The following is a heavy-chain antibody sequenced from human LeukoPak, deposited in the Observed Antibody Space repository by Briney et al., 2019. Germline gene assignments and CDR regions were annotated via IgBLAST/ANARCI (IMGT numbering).Heavy chain of an antibody. V-gene: IGHV3-23*01. D-gene: IGHD2-8*01. J-gene: IGHJ4*02. CDR2: ISGSGGST. CDR1: GFTFSSYA. CDR3: AKDRSCTNDICHGDFDY. Sequence: PGGSLRLSCAVSGFTFSSYAVSWARQAPGKGLEWVSSISGSGGSTYSADSVKGRFTISRDNYKNTLYLQMNSLRAEDTALYYCAKDRSCTNDICHGDFDYWGQGTLVTVSS.